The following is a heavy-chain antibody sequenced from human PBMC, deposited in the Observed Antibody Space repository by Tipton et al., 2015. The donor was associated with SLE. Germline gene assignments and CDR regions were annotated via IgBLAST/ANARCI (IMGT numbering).Heavy chain of an antibody. CDR1: RGSITSGNYH. CDR2: VYTIGST. Sequence: TLSLTCTVSRGSITSGNYHWSWIRQPAGKGLEWIGRVYTIGSTNYSPSLKSRVTLSMDTSKNQFSLRLTSVTAVDTAVYFCARGRYYMDVWGKGTTVIVSS. J-gene: IGHJ6*03. V-gene: IGHV4-61*02. CDR3: ARGRYYMDV.